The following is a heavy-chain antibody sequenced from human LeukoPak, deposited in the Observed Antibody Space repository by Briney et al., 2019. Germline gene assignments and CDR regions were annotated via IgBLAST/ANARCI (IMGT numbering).Heavy chain of an antibody. V-gene: IGHV3-30*02. CDR3: TKGDDYGANTRLPKYNWFDP. CDR1: GFTFSFCA. J-gene: IGHJ5*02. CDR2: IRYDGNNK. D-gene: IGHD4-23*01. Sequence: GGSLRLSCAASGFTFSFCAMHWVRQAPGKGLEWVAFIRYDGNNKNYADSVKGQFTISRDNSRDTLYLQMNSLRAEDTAVYYCTKGDDYGANTRLPKYNWFDPWGQGTLVTVSS.